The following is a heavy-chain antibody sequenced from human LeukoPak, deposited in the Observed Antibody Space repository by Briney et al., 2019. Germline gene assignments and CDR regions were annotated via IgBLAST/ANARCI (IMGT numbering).Heavy chain of an antibody. CDR2: IRYDGSNK. CDR3: AKVYRITIFGVAMPSDI. D-gene: IGHD3-3*01. Sequence: GGSLRLSCAASGFTFSSYGMHWVRQAPGKGLEWVAFIRYDGSNKYYADSVKGRFTISRDNSKNTLYLQMNSLRAEDTAVYYCAKVYRITIFGVAMPSDIWGQGTMVTVSS. J-gene: IGHJ3*02. CDR1: GFTFSSYG. V-gene: IGHV3-30*02.